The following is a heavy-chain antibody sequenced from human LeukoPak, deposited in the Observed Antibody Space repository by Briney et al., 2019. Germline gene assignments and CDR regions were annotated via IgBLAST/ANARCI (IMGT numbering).Heavy chain of an antibody. CDR3: ARAVSSSGWYGPGY. V-gene: IGHV1-18*01. CDR1: GYTFTSYG. J-gene: IGHJ4*02. D-gene: IGHD6-19*01. Sequence: GASVKVSCKASGYTFTSYGISWVRQAPGQGLEWMGWISAYNGNTNYAQKLQGRVTMTTDTSTSTAYMELRSLRSDDTAVYYCARAVSSSGWYGPGYWGQGTLVTVSS. CDR2: ISAYNGNT.